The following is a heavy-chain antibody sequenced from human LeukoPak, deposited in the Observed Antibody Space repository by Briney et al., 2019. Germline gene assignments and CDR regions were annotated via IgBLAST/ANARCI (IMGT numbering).Heavy chain of an antibody. CDR1: GFSFSSYA. V-gene: IGHV3-23*01. J-gene: IGHJ4*02. CDR3: AKSSPPPINY. D-gene: IGHD1-14*01. Sequence: GGSLRLSCAASGFSFSSYAMSWVRQAPGKGLEWVSAFSGSGGSTYYADSVKGRFTISRDNSKNTVYLQMNSLRAEDTAVYYCAKSSPPPINYWGQGTLVTVSS. CDR2: FSGSGGST.